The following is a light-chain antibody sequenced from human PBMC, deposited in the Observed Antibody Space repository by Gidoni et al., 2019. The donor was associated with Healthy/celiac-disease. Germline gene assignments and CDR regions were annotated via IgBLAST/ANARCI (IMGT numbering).Light chain of an antibody. Sequence: EIVFTQSPGTLSLSPGERATLACRASQSVSSSYLAWYQQKPGQAHRLLIYGASSRATGIPDRLSGGGCGEDFTLTISRLEPEDVAVYYWQQYGSSPWTFGQGTKVEIK. V-gene: IGKV3-20*01. CDR3: QQYGSSPWT. J-gene: IGKJ1*01. CDR2: GAS. CDR1: QSVSSSY.